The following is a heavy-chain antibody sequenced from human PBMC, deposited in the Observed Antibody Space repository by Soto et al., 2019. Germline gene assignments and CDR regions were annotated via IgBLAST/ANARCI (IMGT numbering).Heavy chain of an antibody. J-gene: IGHJ3*02. CDR3: AREEDAGYFATSSNPLDI. V-gene: IGHV1-46*01. CDR2: INPSGGST. CDR1: GYTLTTYY. D-gene: IGHD3-9*01. Sequence: ASLKVSCKASGYTLTTYYMNWVRQAPGQGLEWMGMINPSGGSTHYAQRFQGRVTMTRDTSTSTVYMELSSLRSEDTAVYYCAREEDAGYFATSSNPLDIWGQGTMVTVSS.